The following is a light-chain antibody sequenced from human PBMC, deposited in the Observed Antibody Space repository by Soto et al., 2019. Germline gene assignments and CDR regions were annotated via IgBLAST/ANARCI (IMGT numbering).Light chain of an antibody. Sequence: DIQMTQSPSTLSGSVGDRVTITCRASQTISSWLAWYQQKPGKAPKLLIYKASTLKSGVPSRFSGSGSRTEFTLTISSLQPDYFATYYCQHYKSYSEAFGQGTKVELK. V-gene: IGKV1-5*03. CDR3: QHYKSYSEA. CDR1: QTISSW. J-gene: IGKJ1*01. CDR2: KAS.